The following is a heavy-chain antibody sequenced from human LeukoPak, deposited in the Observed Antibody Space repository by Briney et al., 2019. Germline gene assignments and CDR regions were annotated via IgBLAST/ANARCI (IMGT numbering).Heavy chain of an antibody. J-gene: IGHJ4*02. CDR2: IYHSGST. Sequence: SGTLSLTCAVSGGSISSSNWWSWVRQPPGKGLEWIGEIYHSGSTNYNPSLKSRVTISVDKSKNQFSLKLSSVTAADTAVYYCAREGRDGYYYFDYWGQGTLVTVSS. CDR3: AREGRDGYYYFDY. V-gene: IGHV4-4*02. D-gene: IGHD3-22*01. CDR1: GGSISSSNW.